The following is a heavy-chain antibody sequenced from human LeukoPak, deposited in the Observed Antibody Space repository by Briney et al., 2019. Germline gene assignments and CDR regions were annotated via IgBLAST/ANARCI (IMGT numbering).Heavy chain of an antibody. CDR2: IYYSGSTNYNSGST. CDR1: GGSISSYY. D-gene: IGHD6-19*01. J-gene: IGHJ4*02. CDR3: ARAKSGYSSSAADY. V-gene: IGHV4-59*12. Sequence: PSETLSLTCTVSGGSISSYYWSWIRQPPGKGLEWIGYIYYSGSTNYNSGSTNYNPSLKSRVTISVDKSKNQFSLKLSSVTAADTAVYYCARAKSGYSSSAADYWGQGTLVTVSS.